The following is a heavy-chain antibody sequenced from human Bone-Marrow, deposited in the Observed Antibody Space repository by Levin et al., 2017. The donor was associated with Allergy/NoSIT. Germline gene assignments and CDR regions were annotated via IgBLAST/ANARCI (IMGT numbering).Heavy chain of an antibody. D-gene: IGHD2-8*01. CDR1: GFTFSGYW. CDR2: INRDGGDG. V-gene: IGHV3-7*02. Sequence: GESLKISCASSGFTFSGYWMAWVRQAPGKGLEWVANINRDGGDGYYVDSAKGRFTISRDNARNSLDLQMNSLRVEDTAVYYCARNGAWSFEFWGQGTLVTVSS. J-gene: IGHJ4*02. CDR3: ARNGAWSFEF.